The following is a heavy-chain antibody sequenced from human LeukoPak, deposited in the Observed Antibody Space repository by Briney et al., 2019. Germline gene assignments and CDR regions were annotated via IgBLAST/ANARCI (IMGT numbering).Heavy chain of an antibody. CDR2: ISGSGANT. CDR3: AKNQRGGYDSGFAC. Sequence: GGSLRLSCAASGFTSNTYAMSWVRQAPGKGLEWVSAISGSGANTYYADSVKGRFTISRDNSKSTLYLQMNSLRAEDTAVYYCAKNQRGGYDSGFACWGQGTLVTVSS. CDR1: GFTSNTYA. V-gene: IGHV3-23*01. D-gene: IGHD5-12*01. J-gene: IGHJ4*02.